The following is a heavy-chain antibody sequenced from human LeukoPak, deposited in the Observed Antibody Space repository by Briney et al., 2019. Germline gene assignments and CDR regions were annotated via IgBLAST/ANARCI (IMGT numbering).Heavy chain of an antibody. CDR1: GGSISSYY. V-gene: IGHV4-59*08. J-gene: IGHJ4*02. D-gene: IGHD6-19*01. CDR2: IYYSGST. Sequence: SETLSLTCTVSGGSISSYYWSWIRQPPGKGLEWIGYIYYSGSTNYNPSLKSRVTISVDTSKNQFSLKLSSVTAADTAVYYCARQQWLVPLFDYWGQGTLVTVSS. CDR3: ARQQWLVPLFDY.